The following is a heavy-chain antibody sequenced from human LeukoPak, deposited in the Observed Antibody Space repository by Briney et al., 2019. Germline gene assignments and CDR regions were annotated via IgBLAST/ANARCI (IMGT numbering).Heavy chain of an antibody. CDR3: ARDLPFDGSGTYFPFDI. Sequence: SVKVSCKASGGTFSSCAISWVRQAPGQGLEWMGGIIPIFGTANYAQKFQGRVTITADKSTSTAYMELSSLRSEDTAVYYCARDLPFDGSGTYFPFDIWGQGTMVTVSS. D-gene: IGHD3-10*01. J-gene: IGHJ3*02. CDR2: IIPIFGTA. V-gene: IGHV1-69*06. CDR1: GGTFSSCA.